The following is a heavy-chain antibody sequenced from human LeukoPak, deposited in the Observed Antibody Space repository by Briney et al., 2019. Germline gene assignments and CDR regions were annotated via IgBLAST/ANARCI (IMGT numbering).Heavy chain of an antibody. CDR1: GFTFSSYA. V-gene: IGHV3-64*01. CDR2: TSSNGGST. Sequence: GGSLRLSCAASGFTFSSYAMHWVRQAPGKGLEYVSATSSNGGSTYYANSVKGRFTISRDNSKNTLYLQMGSLRAEDMAVYYCAREVDHSFDYWGQGTLVTVSS. CDR3: AREVDHSFDY. J-gene: IGHJ4*02.